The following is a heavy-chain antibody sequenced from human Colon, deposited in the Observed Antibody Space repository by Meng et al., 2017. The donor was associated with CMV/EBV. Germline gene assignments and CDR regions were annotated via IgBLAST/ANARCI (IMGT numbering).Heavy chain of an antibody. Sequence: GESLKISCAGSGFIFSDHYIDWVRQAPGKGLEWVGRAANKADSYTTEYAASVKGRFTFSRDDSENSVYLQMNSLKTEDTAVYYCTRDRVVVPATTVGDYYYYYGMDVWGQGTTVTVSS. CDR1: GFIFSDHY. J-gene: IGHJ6*02. CDR3: TRDRVVVPATTVGDYYYYYGMDV. D-gene: IGHD2-2*01. CDR2: AANKADSYTT. V-gene: IGHV3-72*01.